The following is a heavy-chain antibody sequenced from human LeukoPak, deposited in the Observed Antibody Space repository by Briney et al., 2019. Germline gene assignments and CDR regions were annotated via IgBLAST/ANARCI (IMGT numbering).Heavy chain of an antibody. CDR1: GYTFTDYY. CDR3: TSYGGKPHYYSDY. D-gene: IGHD4-23*01. V-gene: IGHV1-69-2*01. CDR2: VDPEDGET. J-gene: IGHJ4*02. Sequence: APVKVSCKASGYTFTDYYMHWVHQAPGKGLEWMGRVDPEDGETIYAEKFQGRVTITADTSTDTAYMELSSLRSEDTAVYYCTSYGGKPHYYSDYWGQGTLVTVSS.